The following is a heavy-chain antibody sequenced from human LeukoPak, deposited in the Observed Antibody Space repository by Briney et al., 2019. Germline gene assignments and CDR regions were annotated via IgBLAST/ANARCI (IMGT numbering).Heavy chain of an antibody. Sequence: SETVSLMCTVCGGSISSYYWMWMRQPGGRGLEGFLRFYSGGSTDYHPPLESRVNMSVDTSKQLFSLKLSSVSAADTAVYYCARVYSGYDLPGSLANYYFDYWGQGTLVTVSS. J-gene: IGHJ4*02. CDR2: FYSGGST. V-gene: IGHV4-4*07. D-gene: IGHD5-12*01. CDR1: GGSISSYY. CDR3: ARVYSGYDLPGSLANYYFDY.